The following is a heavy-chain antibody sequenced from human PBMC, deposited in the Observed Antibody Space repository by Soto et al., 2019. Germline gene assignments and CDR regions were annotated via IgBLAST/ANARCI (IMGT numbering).Heavy chain of an antibody. Sequence: GGSLRLSGVASGITIGSRAMSWDRQAPGEGLEWGATITDTGGDTKYADSVRGRGTMSRDKSKKTIYLRMNSLRVEDSALYYCSRGSTDSYPGSLMFGFGGRGTLVTVSS. CDR2: ITDTGGDT. D-gene: IGHD3-10*01. V-gene: IGHV3-23*01. CDR1: GITIGSRA. CDR3: SRGSTDSYPGSLMFGF. J-gene: IGHJ4*02.